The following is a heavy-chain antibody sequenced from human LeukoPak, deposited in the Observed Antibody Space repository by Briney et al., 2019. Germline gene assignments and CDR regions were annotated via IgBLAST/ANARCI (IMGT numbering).Heavy chain of an antibody. Sequence: ASVKVSCKASGYTFTSSGISWVRQAPGQGLEWMGWINAYNGDTNYAQKLQGRVTMTTDTSTSTAYMELRSLRSDDTAVYYCARDRSGIGDAFDIWGQGTMVTVSS. D-gene: IGHD1-26*01. CDR1: GYTFTSSG. V-gene: IGHV1-18*01. J-gene: IGHJ3*02. CDR2: INAYNGDT. CDR3: ARDRSGIGDAFDI.